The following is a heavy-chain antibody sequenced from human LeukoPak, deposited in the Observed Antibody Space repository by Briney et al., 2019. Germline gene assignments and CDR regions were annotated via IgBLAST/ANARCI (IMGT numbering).Heavy chain of an antibody. Sequence: GGSLRLSCAVSGFTFSNYAMSWVRQAPGKGLEWVSAIRGSGGSTYYADSVKGRFTITRDNSKNTLYLQMNSLRAEDTAVYYCASQRIQLWTGYYGMDVWGQGTTVTVSS. CDR2: IRGSGGST. CDR3: ASQRIQLWTGYYGMDV. V-gene: IGHV3-23*01. J-gene: IGHJ6*02. CDR1: GFTFSNYA. D-gene: IGHD5-18*01.